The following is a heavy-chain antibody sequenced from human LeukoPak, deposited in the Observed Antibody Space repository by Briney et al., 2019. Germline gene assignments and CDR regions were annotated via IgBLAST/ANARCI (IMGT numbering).Heavy chain of an antibody. CDR3: ARPAATASHDAFDI. V-gene: IGHV5-51*01. D-gene: IGHD6-13*01. CDR2: INPRDSDT. Sequence: GESLKISCKGSGYSFMNYWIGWVRQMPGKGLEWMGIINPRDSDTINSPSFQGQVTISVDKSISTAYLQWRSLKASDTAIYYCARPAATASHDAFDIWGQGTMVTVSS. CDR1: GYSFMNYW. J-gene: IGHJ3*02.